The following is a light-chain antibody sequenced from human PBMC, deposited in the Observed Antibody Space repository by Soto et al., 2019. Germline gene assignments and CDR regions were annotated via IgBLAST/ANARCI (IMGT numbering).Light chain of an antibody. Sequence: QSALTQPPSASGSPGQSVTISCTGTSSDVGAYNYVSWYQQYPGKAPKLMIYEVNKRPSGLPDRFSGSKSGKTASLTVSGLQPEYEDDYHCTSYAGSNIWVFGGGTKVTVL. CDR3: TSYAGSNIWV. CDR1: SSDVGAYNY. V-gene: IGLV2-8*01. CDR2: EVN. J-gene: IGLJ3*02.